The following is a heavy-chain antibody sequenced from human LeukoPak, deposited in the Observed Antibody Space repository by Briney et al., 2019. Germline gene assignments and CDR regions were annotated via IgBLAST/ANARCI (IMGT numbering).Heavy chain of an antibody. V-gene: IGHV3-23*01. Sequence: PGGSLRLSCAASGFTFSSYAMSWVRQAPGKGLEWVSAISGSGGSTYYADSVKGRFTISRDNSKNTLYLQMNSLRAEDTAVYYCAKDYLPGDDYVWGSYPPGAFDIWGQGTMVTVSS. CDR3: AKDYLPGDDYVWGSYPPGAFDI. CDR2: ISGSGGST. CDR1: GFTFSSYA. D-gene: IGHD3-16*02. J-gene: IGHJ3*02.